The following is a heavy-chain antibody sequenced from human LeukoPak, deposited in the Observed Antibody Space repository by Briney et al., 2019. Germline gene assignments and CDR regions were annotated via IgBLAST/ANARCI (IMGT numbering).Heavy chain of an antibody. D-gene: IGHD4-17*01. CDR2: ISTTGSYT. J-gene: IGHJ4*02. CDR3: ARDRGDYGDYSDYFDS. CDR1: GFTFNEYY. V-gene: IGHV3-11*06. Sequence: PGGSLRLSCAASGFTFNEYYMSWIRQAPGKGLEWVSYISTTGSYTNYADSVKGRFTISRDNAKNSLYLQMNSLRAEDTAVYYCARDRGDYGDYSDYFDSWGQGTLVTVSS.